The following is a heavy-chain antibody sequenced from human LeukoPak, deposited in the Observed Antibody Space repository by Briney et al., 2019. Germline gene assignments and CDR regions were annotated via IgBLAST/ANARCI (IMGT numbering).Heavy chain of an antibody. V-gene: IGHV3-30*02. CDR3: AKDLWGELSTAPPDY. CDR2: IRYDGSNK. CDR1: GFTFSSYG. D-gene: IGHD3-16*02. J-gene: IGHJ4*02. Sequence: GGSLRLSCAASGFTFSSYGTHWVRQAPGKGLEWVAFIRYDGSNKYYADSVKGRFTISRDNSKNTLYLQMNSLRAEDTAVYYCAKDLWGELSTAPPDYWGQGTLVTVSS.